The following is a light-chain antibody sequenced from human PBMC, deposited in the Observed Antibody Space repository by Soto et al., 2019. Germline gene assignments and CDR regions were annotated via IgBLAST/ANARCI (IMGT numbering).Light chain of an antibody. J-gene: IGKJ5*01. CDR3: QHNGRS. CDR2: AAS. Sequence: DIQMTQSPSSLSASVGDRVTITCRASQGISNYLAWYQQKPGKVPKLLIYAASTLQSGVPSRFSGSGSGTDFTLIINRLDPEDSAVYYCQHNGRSFGQGTRLEIK. CDR1: QGISNY. V-gene: IGKV1-27*01.